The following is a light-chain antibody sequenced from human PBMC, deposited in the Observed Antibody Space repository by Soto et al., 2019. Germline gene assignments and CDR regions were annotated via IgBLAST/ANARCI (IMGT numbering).Light chain of an antibody. CDR2: EVS. CDR3: SSFAGNNHVV. V-gene: IGLV2-8*01. CDR1: SSDVGGYNY. Sequence: QSALTQPPSASGSPGQSVTISCTGTSSDVGGYNYVSWYQQHPGKAPKLMISEVSKRPSGVPDRFSGSKSGNTASLTVSGLQAEDEGDYYCSSFAGNNHVVLGGGTKLTVL. J-gene: IGLJ2*01.